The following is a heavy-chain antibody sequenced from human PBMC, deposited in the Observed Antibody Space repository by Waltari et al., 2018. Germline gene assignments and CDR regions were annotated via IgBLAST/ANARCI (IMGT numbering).Heavy chain of an antibody. J-gene: IGHJ3*01. CDR1: GFTFESYA. Sequence: EVQLVESGGGLVQPGRSLRLSCAASGFTFESYAMPWARQPPGKGLEWVSGISWNSGSIGYADSVKGRFTISRDNAKNSLYLQMNSLRAEDTALYYCAKGGGYIVGATSFPLWGQGTMVTVSS. D-gene: IGHD1-26*01. CDR3: AKGGGYIVGATSFPL. CDR2: ISWNSGSI. V-gene: IGHV3-9*01.